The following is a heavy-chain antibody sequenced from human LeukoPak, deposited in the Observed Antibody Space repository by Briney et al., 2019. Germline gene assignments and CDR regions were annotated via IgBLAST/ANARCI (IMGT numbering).Heavy chain of an antibody. D-gene: IGHD3-22*01. CDR2: ISGSRGST. V-gene: IGHV3-23*01. CDR1: GFTFSSYA. Sequence: GGSLRLSCAASGFTFSSYAMSWVRQAPGKGLEWVSAISGSRGSTYYADSVKGRFTISRDNSKNTLYLQMNSLRAEDTAVYYCAKDQGDYYDSSGYYRIDAFDIWGQGTMVTVSS. J-gene: IGHJ3*02. CDR3: AKDQGDYYDSSGYYRIDAFDI.